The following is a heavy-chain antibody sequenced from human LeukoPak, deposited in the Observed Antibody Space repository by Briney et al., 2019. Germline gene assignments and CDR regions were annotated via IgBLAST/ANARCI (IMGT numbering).Heavy chain of an antibody. CDR2: INWNGGST. CDR1: GFTFDDYG. Sequence: SGGSLRLSCAASGFTFDDYGMSWVRQAPGRGLEWVSGINWNGGSTGYADSVKGRFTISRDNAKNSLYLQMNSLRAEDTAVYYCARGSALGAYFDYWGQGTLVAVSS. D-gene: IGHD3-10*01. J-gene: IGHJ4*02. V-gene: IGHV3-20*04. CDR3: ARGSALGAYFDY.